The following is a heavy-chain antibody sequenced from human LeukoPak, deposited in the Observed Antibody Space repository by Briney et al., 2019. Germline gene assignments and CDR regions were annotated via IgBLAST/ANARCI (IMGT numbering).Heavy chain of an antibody. V-gene: IGHV3-43D*03. Sequence: GGSLRLSCAAYGFTFDDYAMHWVRQAPGKGLEWVSLIRWDGGGTYYADSVKGRFTISRDDSRNSLYLQMNSLRAEDTALYFCAKDHTTSTYDSTGYYSGAIDYWGQGTLVTVSS. CDR2: IRWDGGGT. D-gene: IGHD3-22*01. CDR1: GFTFDDYA. J-gene: IGHJ4*02. CDR3: AKDHTTSTYDSTGYYSGAIDY.